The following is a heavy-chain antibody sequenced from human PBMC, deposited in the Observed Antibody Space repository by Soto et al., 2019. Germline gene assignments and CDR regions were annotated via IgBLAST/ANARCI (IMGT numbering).Heavy chain of an antibody. J-gene: IGHJ4*02. Sequence: GGSLRLSCAASGFTFSNYAMSWVRQAPGKGLEWVSVISGSGGRTYYADSVKGRFTISRDNSRNTLYVQMNSLRAEDTALYYCAKESGGSSAYYLDSWGQGTLVTVSS. D-gene: IGHD6-19*01. CDR2: ISGSGGRT. CDR1: GFTFSNYA. CDR3: AKESGGSSAYYLDS. V-gene: IGHV3-23*01.